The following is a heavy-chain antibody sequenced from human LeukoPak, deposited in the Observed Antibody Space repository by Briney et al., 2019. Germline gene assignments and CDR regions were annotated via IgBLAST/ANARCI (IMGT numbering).Heavy chain of an antibody. V-gene: IGHV1-2*02. CDR2: INPNSGGT. CDR3: ARPWRSDYWYFDL. J-gene: IGHJ2*01. D-gene: IGHD3-3*01. Sequence: ASVKVSCKASGYNFTGYDMHWVRQAPGQGLEWMGWINPNSGGTNSAQKFQGRVTMTRDTSISTAYLELSRLRSDDTAVYYCARPWRSDYWYFDLWGRGTLVTVSS. CDR1: GYNFTGYD.